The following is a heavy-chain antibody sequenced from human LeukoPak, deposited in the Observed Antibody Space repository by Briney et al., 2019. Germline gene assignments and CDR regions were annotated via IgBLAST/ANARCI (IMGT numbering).Heavy chain of an antibody. CDR1: GFTVSSNY. D-gene: IGHD4-11*01. CDR2: IYSGGST. J-gene: IGHJ4*02. CDR3: ARITLQYYFDY. V-gene: IGHV3-66*01. Sequence: GGSLRLSCAASGFTVSSNYMSWVRQAPGKGLEWVSVIYSGGSTYYVDSVKGRFTISRDNSKNTLYLQMNSLRAEDTAVYYCARITLQYYFDYWGQGTLVTVSS.